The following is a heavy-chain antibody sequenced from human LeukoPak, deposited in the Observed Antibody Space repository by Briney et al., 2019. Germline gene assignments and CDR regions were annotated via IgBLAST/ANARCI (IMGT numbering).Heavy chain of an antibody. V-gene: IGHV3-7*01. Sequence: GGSLRLSCAASGFTFSSYGMHWVRQAPGKGLEWVANIKQDGSEKYYVDSVKGRFTISRDNAKNSLYLQMNSLRAEDTAVYYCARATYYYGSGSYYDAFDIWGQGTMVTVSS. D-gene: IGHD3-10*01. J-gene: IGHJ3*02. CDR1: GFTFSSYG. CDR3: ARATYYYGSGSYYDAFDI. CDR2: IKQDGSEK.